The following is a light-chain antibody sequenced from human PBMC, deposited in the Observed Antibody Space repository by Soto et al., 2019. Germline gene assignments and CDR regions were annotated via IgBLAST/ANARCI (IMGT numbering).Light chain of an antibody. J-gene: IGKJ1*01. V-gene: IGKV1-12*01. CDR2: AAS. Sequence: EIQVTQSPSSLSAVVGDRVTITCRASRGIGDRLAWFQQKPGKAPQFLIQAASNLQSGVPSRFSGSGSGTEFILSINSLQPEDIATYYCLQVSSFPRTFGQRTKVAI. CDR3: LQVSSFPRT. CDR1: RGIGDR.